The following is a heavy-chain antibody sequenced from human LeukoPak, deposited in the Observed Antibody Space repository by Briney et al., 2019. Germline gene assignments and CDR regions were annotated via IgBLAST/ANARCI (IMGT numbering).Heavy chain of an antibody. CDR2: IRHHGGNV. CDR1: GFTLSNYG. J-gene: IGHJ4*02. V-gene: IGHV3-30*02. Sequence: GSLRPFCGASGFTLSNYGLHWVRPAPGQGLEGVAFIRHHGGNVYYADSVKGRFTISRDNAKNSLYLQMNSLRTEDMAFYYCAKDMGSMGGTALDHWGQGTLVTVSS. CDR3: AKDMGSMGGTALDH. D-gene: IGHD1-26*01.